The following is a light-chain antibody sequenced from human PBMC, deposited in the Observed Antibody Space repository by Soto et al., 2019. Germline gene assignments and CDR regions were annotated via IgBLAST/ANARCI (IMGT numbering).Light chain of an antibody. J-gene: IGLJ1*01. CDR3: SSYACSNNYV. V-gene: IGLV2-8*01. CDR2: EVS. Sequence: QSALTQPPSASGSPGQSVTISCTGTSSDVGGYNYVSWYQQHPGKAPKLMIYEVSXRPSGVPDRFSGSKSGNTASLTVSGXXXXXXXDYYCSSYACSNNYVFGTGTKLTVL. CDR1: SSDVGGYNY.